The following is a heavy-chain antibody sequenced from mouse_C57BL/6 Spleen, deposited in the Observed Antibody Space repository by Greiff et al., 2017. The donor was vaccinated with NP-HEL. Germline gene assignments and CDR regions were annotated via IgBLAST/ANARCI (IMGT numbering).Heavy chain of an antibody. CDR3: TRSEFAY. CDR1: GYTFTDYE. J-gene: IGHJ3*01. V-gene: IGHV1-15*01. CDR2: IDPETGGT. Sequence: QVQLKESGAELVRPGASVTLSCKASGYTFTDYEMHWVKQTPVHGLEWIGAIDPETGGTAYNQKFKGKAILTADKSSSTAYMELRSLTSEDSAVYYCTRSEFAYWGQGTLVTVSA.